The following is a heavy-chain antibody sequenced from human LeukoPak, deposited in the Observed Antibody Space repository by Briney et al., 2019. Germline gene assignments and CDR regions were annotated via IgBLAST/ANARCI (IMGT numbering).Heavy chain of an antibody. CDR1: GGSISTYY. CDR3: ARDGEYCSSTSCYWDY. D-gene: IGHD2-2*01. V-gene: IGHV4-4*07. J-gene: IGHJ4*02. Sequence: SETLSLTCTVSGGSISTYYWSWIRQPAGKGLEWIGRIYTSGSTNYNPSFKSRVTMSVDTSKNQFSLKLSSVTAADTAVYYCARDGEYCSSTSCYWDYWGQGTLVTVSS. CDR2: IYTSGST.